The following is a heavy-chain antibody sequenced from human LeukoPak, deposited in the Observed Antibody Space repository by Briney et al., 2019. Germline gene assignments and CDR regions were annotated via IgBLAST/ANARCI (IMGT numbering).Heavy chain of an antibody. Sequence: GGSLRLSCAASGFTFSSYAMHWVRQAPGKGLEWVAVISYDGSNKYYADSVKGRFTISRDNSKNTLYLQMNSLRAEDTAVYYCARTGCSSTSCYVGFDYWGQGTLATVSS. CDR1: GFTFSSYA. J-gene: IGHJ4*02. CDR2: ISYDGSNK. D-gene: IGHD2-2*01. V-gene: IGHV3-30*04. CDR3: ARTGCSSTSCYVGFDY.